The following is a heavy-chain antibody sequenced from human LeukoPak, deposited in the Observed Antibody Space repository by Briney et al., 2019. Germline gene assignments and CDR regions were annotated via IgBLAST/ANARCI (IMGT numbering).Heavy chain of an antibody. CDR1: GFTFSSYA. CDR3: AREGDYGDYYFDY. J-gene: IGHJ4*02. CDR2: ISYDGSNK. D-gene: IGHD4-17*01. Sequence: GGSLRLSCAASGFTFSSYAMHWVRQAPGKGLEWVAVISYDGSNKYYADSVKGRFTISRDNSKNPLYLQMNSLRAEDTAVYYCAREGDYGDYYFDYWGQGTLVTVSS. V-gene: IGHV3-30-3*01.